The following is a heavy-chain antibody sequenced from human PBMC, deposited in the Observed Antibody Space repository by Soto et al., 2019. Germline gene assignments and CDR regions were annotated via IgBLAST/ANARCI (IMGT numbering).Heavy chain of an antibody. D-gene: IGHD3-10*01. V-gene: IGHV4-39*01. J-gene: IGHJ6*02. CDR2: IHHSGST. CDR1: VASISSSTYS. Sequence: TETLSLTCTVSVASISSSTYSWGWIRHPPVKGLEWIGNIHHSGSTYYNPSLQSRVTISVDTSKDQFSLKLSSVTAADTAVYYCARHVFTTVVRGFLITFEYYSGMDVWGQGTTVTV. CDR3: ARHVFTTVVRGFLITFEYYSGMDV.